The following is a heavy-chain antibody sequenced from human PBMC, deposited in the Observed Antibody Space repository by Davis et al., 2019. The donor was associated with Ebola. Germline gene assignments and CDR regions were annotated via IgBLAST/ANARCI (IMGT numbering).Heavy chain of an antibody. CDR3: ARRVWPAATIDDWYFDL. CDR1: GYSFTSYW. CDR2: IYPGDSDT. Sequence: PGGSLRLSCKGSGYSFTSYWIGWVRQMPGKGLEWMGIIYPGDSDTTYSPSFQGQVTISAEKSISTAYLQWTSLKASDTAMYYCARRVWPAATIDDWYFDLWGRGTLVTVSS. D-gene: IGHD2-15*01. V-gene: IGHV5-51*01. J-gene: IGHJ2*01.